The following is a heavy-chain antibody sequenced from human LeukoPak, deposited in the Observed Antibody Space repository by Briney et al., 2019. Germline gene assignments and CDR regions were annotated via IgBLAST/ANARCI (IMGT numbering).Heavy chain of an antibody. CDR3: ARSLVTRERFDY. CDR1: GYSISSSYY. D-gene: IGHD2-21*02. J-gene: IGHJ4*02. CDR2: IYHSGAT. Sequence: SETLSLTCAVSGYSISSSYYWVWIRQPPGKGLEWIGSIYHSGATFYNVSLKSRVTISVDTSKNQFSLKVNFVTATDTAVYYCARSLVTRERFDYWGQGTLVTVSS. V-gene: IGHV4-38-2*01.